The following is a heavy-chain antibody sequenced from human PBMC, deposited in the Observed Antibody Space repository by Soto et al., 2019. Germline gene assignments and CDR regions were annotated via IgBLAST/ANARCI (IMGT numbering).Heavy chain of an antibody. CDR2: IYYSGST. D-gene: IGHD3-22*01. CDR3: ARHGREGYYYDSSGYYDAFDI. J-gene: IGHJ3*02. V-gene: IGHV4-39*01. Sequence: SETLSLTSTVSGGSIRSSSYYLGWIRQPPGKGLEWIGSIYYSGSTYYNPSLKSRVTISVDTSKNQFSLKLSSVTAADTAVYYCARHGREGYYYDSSGYYDAFDIWGQGTMVT. CDR1: GGSIRSSSYY.